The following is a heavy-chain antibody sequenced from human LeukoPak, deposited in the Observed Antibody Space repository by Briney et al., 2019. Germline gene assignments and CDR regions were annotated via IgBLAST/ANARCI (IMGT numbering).Heavy chain of an antibody. J-gene: IGHJ4*02. Sequence: PSETLSLTCSVSGRSISSYYWSWIRQPAGRGLEWIGSIYHSGSTYYNPSLKSRVTISVDTSKNQFSLKLSSVTAADTAVYYCARLPGAHYFDYWGQGTLVTVSS. D-gene: IGHD7-27*01. CDR3: ARLPGAHYFDY. CDR2: IYHSGST. CDR1: GRSISSYY. V-gene: IGHV4-59*08.